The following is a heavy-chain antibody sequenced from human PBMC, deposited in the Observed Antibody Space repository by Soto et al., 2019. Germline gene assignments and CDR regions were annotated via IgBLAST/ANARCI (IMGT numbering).Heavy chain of an antibody. CDR1: GFTFSSYA. CDR3: ARAGIRYSSGPCDC. D-gene: IGHD6-19*01. J-gene: IGHJ4*02. Sequence: GGSLRLSCAASGFTFSSYAMHWVRQAPGKGLEWVAVISYDGSNKYYADSVKGRFTISRDNSKNTLYLQMNSLRAEDTAVYYCARAGIRYSSGPCDCWGQGTLVTVSS. CDR2: ISYDGSNK. V-gene: IGHV3-30-3*01.